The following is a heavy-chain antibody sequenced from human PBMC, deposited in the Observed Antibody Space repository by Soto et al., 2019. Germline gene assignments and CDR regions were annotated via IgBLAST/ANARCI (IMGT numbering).Heavy chain of an antibody. V-gene: IGHV2-5*02. J-gene: IGHJ5*02. CDR2: IYWDDDK. CDR3: AHELLAAAGTFWFDP. CDR1: GFSLSTRGVG. Sequence: GSGPTLVNPTQTLTLTCTFSGFSLSTRGVGVGWIRQPPGKALEWLALIYWDDDKRYSPSLKSRLTITKDTSKNQVVLTMTNMDPVDTATYYCAHELLAAAGTFWFDPWGQGTLVTVSS. D-gene: IGHD6-13*01.